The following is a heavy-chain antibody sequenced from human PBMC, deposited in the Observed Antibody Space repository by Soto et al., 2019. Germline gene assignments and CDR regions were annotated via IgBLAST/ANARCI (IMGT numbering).Heavy chain of an antibody. Sequence: SVKVSCKASGGTFSSYAISWVRQAPGQGLEWMGGIIPIFGTANYAQKFQGRVTITADESTSTAYMELSSLRSEDTAVYYCAREDSGYGIVNWFDPWGQGTLVTVSS. V-gene: IGHV1-69*13. J-gene: IGHJ5*02. CDR1: GGTFSSYA. CDR2: IIPIFGTA. CDR3: AREDSGYGIVNWFDP. D-gene: IGHD5-12*01.